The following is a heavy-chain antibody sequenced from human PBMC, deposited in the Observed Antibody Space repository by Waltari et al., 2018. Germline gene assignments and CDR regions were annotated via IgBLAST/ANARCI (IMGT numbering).Heavy chain of an antibody. D-gene: IGHD3-10*01. CDR2: IYYSGST. Sequence: QVQLQESGPGLVKPSETLSLTCTVSGGSISSYYWSWIRQPPGKGLEWIGYIYYSGSTNYNPSLKGRVTISVDTSKNQFSLKLSSVTAADTAVYYCARVGLWFGEFDNWFDPWGQGTLVTVSS. CDR1: GGSISSYY. V-gene: IGHV4-59*01. J-gene: IGHJ5*02. CDR3: ARVGLWFGEFDNWFDP.